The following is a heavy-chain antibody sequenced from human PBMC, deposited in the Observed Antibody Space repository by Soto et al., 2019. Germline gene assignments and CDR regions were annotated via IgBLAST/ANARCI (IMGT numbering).Heavy chain of an antibody. J-gene: IGHJ4*02. CDR1: GFTFSSYA. Sequence: PGGSLRLSCAASGFTFSSYAMHWVRQAPGKGLEWVAVISYDGSNKYYADSVKGRFTISRDNSKNTLYLQMNSLRAEDTAVYYCARGRIRYFDWLGLAMADYWGQGTLVTVSS. CDR2: ISYDGSNK. CDR3: ARGRIRYFDWLGLAMADY. D-gene: IGHD3-9*01. V-gene: IGHV3-30-3*01.